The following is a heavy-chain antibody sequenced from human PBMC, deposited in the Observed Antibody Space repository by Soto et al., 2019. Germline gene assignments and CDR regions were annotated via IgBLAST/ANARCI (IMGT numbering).Heavy chain of an antibody. D-gene: IGHD6-19*01. CDR3: ARTPRGGQWLVRTYYYYYGMDV. J-gene: IGHJ6*02. CDR1: GYTFTSYG. CDR2: ISAYNGNT. Sequence: ASVKVSCKASGYTFTSYGISWVRQAPGQGLEWMGWISAYNGNTNYAQKLRGRVTMTTDTSTSTAYMELRSLRSDDTAVYYCARTPRGGQWLVRTYYYYYGMDVWGQGTTVTVYS. V-gene: IGHV1-18*01.